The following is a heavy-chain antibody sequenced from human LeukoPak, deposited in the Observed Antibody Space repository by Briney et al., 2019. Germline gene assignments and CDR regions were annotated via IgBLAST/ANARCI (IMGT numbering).Heavy chain of an antibody. V-gene: IGHV1-18*01. D-gene: IGHD3-16*02. J-gene: IGHJ4*02. CDR1: GYTFTSYG. CDR2: ISDYNGNT. CDR3: ARDQFRSDYFDY. Sequence: GASVKVSCKASGYTFTSYGISWVRQAPGHGLEWMGWISDYNGNTNYAQKLQGRVTMTTDTPTSTGYRELSSLRSEDTDVYYCARDQFRSDYFDYWGQGTLVTVSA.